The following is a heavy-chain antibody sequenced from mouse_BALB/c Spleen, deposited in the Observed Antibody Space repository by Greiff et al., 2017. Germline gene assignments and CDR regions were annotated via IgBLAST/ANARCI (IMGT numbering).Heavy chain of an antibody. CDR3: AREITTDY. V-gene: IGHV1-7*01. J-gene: IGHJ2*01. D-gene: IGHD2-4*01. Sequence: VQVVESGAELAKPGASVKMSCKASGYTFTSYWMHWVKQRPGQGLEWIGYINPSTGYTEYNQKFKDKATLTADKSSSTAYMQLSSLTSEDSAVYYCAREITTDYWGQGTTLTVSS. CDR1: GYTFTSYW. CDR2: INPSTGYT.